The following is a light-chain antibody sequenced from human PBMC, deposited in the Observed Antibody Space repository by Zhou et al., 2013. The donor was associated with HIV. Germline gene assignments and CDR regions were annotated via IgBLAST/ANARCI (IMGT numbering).Light chain of an antibody. CDR1: QNINSN. CDR2: DAS. J-gene: IGKJ1*01. V-gene: IGKV3-15*01. CDR3: QQYANSPQT. Sequence: EIVMTQSATTLSVSPGERPTLSCRASQNINSNLAWYQQKVGQPPRLLISDASTRATGIPARFSGSGSGTDFTLTVSRLEPEDFAVYYCQQYANSPQTFGQGTKVEIK.